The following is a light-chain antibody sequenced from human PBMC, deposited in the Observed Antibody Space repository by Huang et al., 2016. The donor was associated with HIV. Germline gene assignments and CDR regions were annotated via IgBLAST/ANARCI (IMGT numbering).Light chain of an antibody. CDR1: QSVNSK. CDR3: QQYSKWPPNT. V-gene: IGKV3-15*01. J-gene: IGKJ2*01. Sequence: EIVMTQSPATLSLSPGERATLSCRASQSVNSKLAWYQQKPGQAPRLLIYGASTMATGVPGRFSGSGSGTEFTLTISSLQSEDFAVYYCQQYSKWPPNTFGQGTKLESK. CDR2: GAS.